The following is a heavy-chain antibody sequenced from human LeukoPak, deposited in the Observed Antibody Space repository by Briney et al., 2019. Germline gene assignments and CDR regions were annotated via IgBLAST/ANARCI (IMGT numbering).Heavy chain of an antibody. V-gene: IGHV1-69*06. CDR3: ARSIAVAGIVYYYMDV. J-gene: IGHJ6*03. D-gene: IGHD6-19*01. Sequence: ATVKVSCKASGGTFSSYAISWVRQAPGQGLEWMGGIIPIFGTANYAQKFQGRVTITADKSTSTAYMELSSLRSEDTAVYYCARSIAVAGIVYYYMDVWGKGTTVTVSS. CDR2: IIPIFGTA. CDR1: GGTFSSYA.